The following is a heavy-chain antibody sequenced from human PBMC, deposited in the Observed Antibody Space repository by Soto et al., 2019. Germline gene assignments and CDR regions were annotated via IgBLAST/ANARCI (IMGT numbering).Heavy chain of an antibody. J-gene: IGHJ6*02. CDR2: INPSGGRT. D-gene: IGHD2-2*01. CDR3: ARAGRLVVPAAAIPTTPYYYYGMDV. V-gene: IGHV1-46*01. CDR1: GYTFTSYY. Sequence: QVQLVQSGAEVKKPGASVKVSCKASGYTFTSYYMHWVRQAPGQGLEWMGIINPSGGRTSYAQKFQGRVTMTRDTSTSTVYMELSSLRSEDTAVYYCARAGRLVVPAAAIPTTPYYYYGMDVWGQGTTVTASS.